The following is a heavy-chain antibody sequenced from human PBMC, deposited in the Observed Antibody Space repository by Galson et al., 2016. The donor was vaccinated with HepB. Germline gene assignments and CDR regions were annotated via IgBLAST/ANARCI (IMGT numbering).Heavy chain of an antibody. Sequence: SLRLSCAASGLTFSSYGMSWVRQAPGQGLEWVSTMSGSGGTTYYADSVKGRFTISRDNSRNTVFLQMNSLTAEDTAVYYCAKAPSGWSYYFDYWGQGILVTVSS. CDR2: MSGSGGTT. CDR1: GLTFSSYG. J-gene: IGHJ4*02. CDR3: AKAPSGWSYYFDY. D-gene: IGHD6-19*01. V-gene: IGHV3-23*01.